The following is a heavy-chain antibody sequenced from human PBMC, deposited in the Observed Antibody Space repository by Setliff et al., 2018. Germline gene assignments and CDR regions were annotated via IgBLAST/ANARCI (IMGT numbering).Heavy chain of an antibody. J-gene: IGHJ5*02. V-gene: IGHV3-23*01. CDR2: ISGSVGST. Sequence: PGGSLRLSCAASGFTFSSYAMSWVRQAPGKGLEWVSAISGSVGSTYYADSVRGRFTSSRDNSKNTLYLQMNSLRADDTAVYYCARPSVKYYDFWSGYFYNPWGQGTLVTVSS. D-gene: IGHD3-3*01. CDR1: GFTFSSYA. CDR3: ARPSVKYYDFWSGYFYNP.